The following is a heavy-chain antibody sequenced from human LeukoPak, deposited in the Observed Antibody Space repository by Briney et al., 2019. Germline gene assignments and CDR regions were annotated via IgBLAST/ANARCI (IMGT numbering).Heavy chain of an antibody. D-gene: IGHD6-19*01. CDR2: INPNSGGT. J-gene: IGHJ6*03. CDR1: GYTFTGYY. CDR3: ARDEVAVAGTNSYYYYYMDV. V-gene: IGHV1-2*02. Sequence: ASVKVSCKASGYTFTGYYMHWVRQAPGQGLEGMGWINPNSGGTNYAQKFQGRVTMTRDASISTAYMELRSLRSDDTAVYYCARDEVAVAGTNSYYYYYMDVWGKGTTVTVSS.